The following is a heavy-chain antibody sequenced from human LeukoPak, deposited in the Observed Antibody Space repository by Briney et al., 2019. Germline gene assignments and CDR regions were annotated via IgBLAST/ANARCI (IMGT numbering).Heavy chain of an antibody. CDR3: ARGSVAGGEFDY. Sequence: PSETLSLTCTVSGGSISSSSYYWGWIRQPPGKGLEWIGSIYYSGSTYYNPSLKSRVTISVDTSKNQFSLKLSSVTAADTAVYYCARGSVAGGEFDYWGQGTLVTVSS. D-gene: IGHD6-19*01. CDR2: IYYSGST. CDR1: GGSISSSSYY. V-gene: IGHV4-39*07. J-gene: IGHJ4*02.